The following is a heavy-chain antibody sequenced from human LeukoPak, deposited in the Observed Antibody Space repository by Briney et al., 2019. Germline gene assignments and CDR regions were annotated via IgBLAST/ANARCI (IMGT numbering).Heavy chain of an antibody. D-gene: IGHD5-18*01. J-gene: IGHJ6*03. Sequence: GASVKVSCKASGGTFSSYAISWVRQAPGQGLEWMGGIIPIFGTANYAQKFQGRVTITTDESTSTAYMELSSLRSEDTAVYYCARVGHSGPPYYYHMDVWGKGTTVTVSS. CDR3: ARVGHSGPPYYYHMDV. V-gene: IGHV1-69*05. CDR1: GGTFSSYA. CDR2: IIPIFGTA.